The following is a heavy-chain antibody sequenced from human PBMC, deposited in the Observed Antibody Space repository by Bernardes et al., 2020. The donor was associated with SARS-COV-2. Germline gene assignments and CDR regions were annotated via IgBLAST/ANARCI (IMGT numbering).Heavy chain of an antibody. V-gene: IGHV3-33*01. CDR1: GFTFSNYG. Sequence: GGSLRLSCAASGFTFSNYGMHWVRQAPGKGLEWVAHVWFDGSDIVYADSVKGRFTISRDNSKNTLFLQMNNLRAEDTAVYYCARDLIDSWAYFDYWGQGTLVTVSS. CDR3: ARDLIDSWAYFDY. D-gene: IGHD6-13*01. J-gene: IGHJ4*02. CDR2: VWFDGSDI.